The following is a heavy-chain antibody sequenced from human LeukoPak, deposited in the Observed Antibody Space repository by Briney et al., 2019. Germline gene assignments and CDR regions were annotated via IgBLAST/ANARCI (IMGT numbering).Heavy chain of an antibody. CDR1: GFTFSSYW. CDR3: ARVSYYDSSGYYDY. CDR2: INSDGSST. V-gene: IGHV3-74*01. J-gene: IGHJ4*02. Sequence: GGSLRLSCAASGFTFSSYWTHWVRQAPGKGLVWVSRINSDGSSTSYADSVKGRFTISRDNAKNTLYLQMNSLRAEDTAVYYCARVSYYDSSGYYDYWGQGTLVTVSS. D-gene: IGHD3-22*01.